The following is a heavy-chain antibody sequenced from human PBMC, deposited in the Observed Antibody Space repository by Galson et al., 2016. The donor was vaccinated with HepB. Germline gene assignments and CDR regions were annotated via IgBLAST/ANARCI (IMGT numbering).Heavy chain of an antibody. J-gene: IGHJ4*02. CDR3: ARQGRYHFESKGDY. D-gene: IGHD3-3*02. Sequence: QSGAEVKKPGESLKIFCKASGYTFTTYWITWVRQVPGKGLEWVGRIDPSDYVTNYNPSFFGQVTISTDRSISTAYLQWSSLKASDSAIYYCARQGRYHFESKGDYWGPGTLVTVSS. CDR1: GYTFTTYW. CDR2: IDPSDYVT. V-gene: IGHV5-10-1*01.